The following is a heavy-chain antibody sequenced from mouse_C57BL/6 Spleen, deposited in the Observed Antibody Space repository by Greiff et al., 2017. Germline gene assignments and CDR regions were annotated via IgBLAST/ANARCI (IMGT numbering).Heavy chain of an antibody. CDR2: ISYDGSN. D-gene: IGHD2-3*01. CDR1: GYSITSGYY. J-gene: IGHJ4*01. CDR3: AREDGFYAMDY. V-gene: IGHV3-6*01. Sequence: VQLKESGPGLVKPSQSLSLTCSVTGYSITSGYYWNWIRQFPGNKLEWMGYISYDGSNNYNPSLKNRISITRDTSKNQFFLKLKSVTTEDTATEYCAREDGFYAMDYWGQGTSVTVSS.